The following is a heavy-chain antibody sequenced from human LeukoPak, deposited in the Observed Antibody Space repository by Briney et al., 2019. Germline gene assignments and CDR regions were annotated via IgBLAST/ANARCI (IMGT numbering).Heavy chain of an antibody. V-gene: IGHV3-23*01. CDR3: AKDWDRSGGYYFDS. J-gene: IGHJ4*02. CDR2: VSDSGGST. D-gene: IGHD1-26*01. CDR1: GFTFSSYA. Sequence: GGSLRLSCAASGFTFSSYAMSWVRQAPGKGLEWVSTVSDSGGSTFYAVSVKGRFTISRDNPKNTLYLQMNSLRAEDTAIYYCAKDWDRSGGYYFDSWGQGTLVTVSS.